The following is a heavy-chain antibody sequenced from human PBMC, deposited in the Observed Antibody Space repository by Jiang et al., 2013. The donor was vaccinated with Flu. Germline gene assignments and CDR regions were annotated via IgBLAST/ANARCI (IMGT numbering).Heavy chain of an antibody. CDR2: ISYDGSNK. D-gene: IGHD6-13*01. V-gene: IGHV3-30-3*01. J-gene: IGHJ6*02. Sequence: VQLVESGGGVVQPGRSLRLSCAASGFTFSSYAMHWVRQAPGKGLEWVAVISYDGSNKYYADSVKGRFTISRDNSKNTLYLQMNSLRAEDTAVYYCAREKGSSSSWPHNVRYYYYYGMDVWGQGTTVTVSS. CDR3: AREKGSSSSWPHNVRYYYYYGMDV. CDR1: GFTFSSYA.